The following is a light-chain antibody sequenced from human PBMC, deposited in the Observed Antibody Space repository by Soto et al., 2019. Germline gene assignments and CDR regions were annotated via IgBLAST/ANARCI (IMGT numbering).Light chain of an antibody. J-gene: IGKJ5*01. CDR3: QQSYSTPFT. CDR1: QSISSW. V-gene: IGKV1-5*03. CDR2: KAS. Sequence: DIPITQSPSTLSASVGDRVIIICRASQSISSWLAWYQQKPGKAPKLLIYKASSLESGVPSRFSGSGSGTDFTLTISSLQPEDYASYYCQQSYSTPFTFGQGTRLEI.